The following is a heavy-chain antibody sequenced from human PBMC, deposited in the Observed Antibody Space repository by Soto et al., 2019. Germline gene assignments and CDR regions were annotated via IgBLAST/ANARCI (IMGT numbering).Heavy chain of an antibody. CDR2: IKPHDGST. Sequence: ASVKVSCKAPGDTFTSYYLNWVRQAPGQGLEWMGVIKPHDGSTKYAQKFQGRVTMTRDTSRSTVYMELRSLRSDDTAINHCARLSAGNFGIIIEGTNWFDPWGQGTLFTVSS. V-gene: IGHV1-46*01. CDR1: GDTFTSYY. J-gene: IGHJ5*02. D-gene: IGHD3-3*01. CDR3: ARLSAGNFGIIIEGTNWFDP.